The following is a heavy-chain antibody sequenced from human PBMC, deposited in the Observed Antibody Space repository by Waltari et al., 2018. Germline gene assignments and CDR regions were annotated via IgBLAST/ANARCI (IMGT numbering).Heavy chain of an antibody. CDR1: GFTFNNYW. Sequence: EVQLVESGGGLVQPGGSLRLSCAASGFTFNNYWMHWVRQAPGKGLEWVANIKEDGSETKYVDSVKGRFTISRDNAKNSVYLQMNSLRADDTAIYFCARAVGSVYASWGQGTQVTVSS. CDR3: ARAVGSVYAS. V-gene: IGHV3-7*01. J-gene: IGHJ5*02. CDR2: IKEDGSET. D-gene: IGHD2-2*01.